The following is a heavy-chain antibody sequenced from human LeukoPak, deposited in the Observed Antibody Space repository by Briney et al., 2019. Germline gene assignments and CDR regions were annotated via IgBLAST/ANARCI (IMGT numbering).Heavy chain of an antibody. CDR1: GFTFSSYE. Sequence: PGGSLRLSCAASGFTFSSYEMNWVRQAPGKGLEWVSYISSSGSTIYYADSVKGRFTISRDNAKNSLYLQMNSLRAEHTAVYYCARGWVPAAMGYWGQGTLVTVSS. CDR3: ARGWVPAAMGY. D-gene: IGHD2-2*01. J-gene: IGHJ4*02. V-gene: IGHV3-48*03. CDR2: ISSSGSTI.